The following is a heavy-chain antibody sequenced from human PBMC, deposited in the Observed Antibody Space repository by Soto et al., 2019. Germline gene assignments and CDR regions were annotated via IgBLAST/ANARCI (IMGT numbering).Heavy chain of an antibody. CDR3: AKGRGSSWTIDY. D-gene: IGHD6-13*01. CDR2: ISGSGGTS. Sequence: EVELSESGGGLVQPGGSLRLSCAASGFNFRSYAMSWVRRAPGKGLEWVSAISGSGGTSYFADSVRGGFTISRDNSKNTLYLQLSSLRVEDTAEYFCAKGRGSSWTIDYWGQGTLVTVSS. V-gene: IGHV3-23*01. J-gene: IGHJ4*02. CDR1: GFNFRSYA.